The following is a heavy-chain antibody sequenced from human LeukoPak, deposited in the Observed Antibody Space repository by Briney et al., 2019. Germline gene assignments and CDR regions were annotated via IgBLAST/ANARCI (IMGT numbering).Heavy chain of an antibody. Sequence: GGSLRLSCAASGFTFSSYAMHWVRQAPGKGLEWVAVISYDGSNKYYADSVKGRFTISRDNSKNTLYLQMNSLRAEDTAVYYCAKGDITFGGVIVRPDFDYWGQGTLVTVSS. CDR3: AKGDITFGGVIVRPDFDY. J-gene: IGHJ4*02. CDR2: ISYDGSNK. CDR1: GFTFSSYA. D-gene: IGHD3-16*02. V-gene: IGHV3-30*04.